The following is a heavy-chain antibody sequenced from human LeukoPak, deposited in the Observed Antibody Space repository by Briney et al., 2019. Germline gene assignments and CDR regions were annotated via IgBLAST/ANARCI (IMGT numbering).Heavy chain of an antibody. Sequence: GGSLRLSCAASGFTFDDYAMHWVRQAPGKGLEWVSGISWNSGSIGYADSVKGRFTISRDNAKNSLYLQMNSLRAEDTALYYCAKDRQGDYDILTGYYTSWGQGTLVTVSS. CDR2: ISWNSGSI. J-gene: IGHJ4*02. CDR1: GFTFDDYA. V-gene: IGHV3-9*01. D-gene: IGHD3-9*01. CDR3: AKDRQGDYDILTGYYTS.